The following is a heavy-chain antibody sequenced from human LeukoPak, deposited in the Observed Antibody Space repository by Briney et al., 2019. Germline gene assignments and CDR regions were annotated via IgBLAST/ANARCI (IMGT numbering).Heavy chain of an antibody. J-gene: IGHJ3*02. CDR3: ARVQSSSSTSPDAFDI. D-gene: IGHD2-2*01. CDR1: GYTFTSYG. Sequence: GASVKVSCKASGYTFTSYGISWVRQAPGQGLEWMGWISAYNGNTNYAQKLQGRVTMTTDTSTSTAYMELRSLRSDDTAVYYCARVQSSSSTSPDAFDIWGQGTMVTVSS. CDR2: ISAYNGNT. V-gene: IGHV1-18*01.